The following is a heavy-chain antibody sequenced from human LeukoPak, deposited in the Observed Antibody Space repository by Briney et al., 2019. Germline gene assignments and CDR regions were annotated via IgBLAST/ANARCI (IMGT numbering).Heavy chain of an antibody. CDR1: GGTFSSYA. CDR3: ATHGGIAVDGTLFDY. CDR2: INPNSGGT. D-gene: IGHD6-13*01. Sequence: ASVKVSCKAPGGTFSSYAISWVRQAPGQGLEWMGRINPNSGGTNYARKFQGRVTMTRDTSISTAYMELSRLRSDDTAVYYCATHGGIAVDGTLFDYWGQGTLVTVSS. J-gene: IGHJ4*02. V-gene: IGHV1-2*06.